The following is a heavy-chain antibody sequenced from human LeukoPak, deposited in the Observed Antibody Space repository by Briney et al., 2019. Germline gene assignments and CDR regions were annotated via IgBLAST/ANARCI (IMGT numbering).Heavy chain of an antibody. V-gene: IGHV4-34*01. J-gene: IGHJ4*02. D-gene: IGHD2-2*01. Sequence: SETLSLTCAVYGGSFSGYYWSWIRQPPGKGLEWIGEINHSGSTNYNPSLKSRVTISVDTSKNQFPLKLSSVTAADTAVYYCARRVAVVPAADLDYWGQGTLVTVSS. CDR2: INHSGST. CDR1: GGSFSGYY. CDR3: ARRVAVVPAADLDY.